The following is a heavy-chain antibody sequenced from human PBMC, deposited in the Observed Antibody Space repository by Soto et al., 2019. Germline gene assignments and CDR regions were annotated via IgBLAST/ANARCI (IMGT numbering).Heavy chain of an antibody. CDR2: VLHGIGD. V-gene: IGHV4-4*02. CDR3: ARIPYGYYAIDV. J-gene: IGHJ6*02. CDR1: GVSVSSAFW. Sequence: QVQLQESGPGLVKPSGTLSLTCTVSGVSVSSAFWWTWVRQPPGQGLEWIGEVLHGIGDNQNPSLNRRVTMSVDSSKNQFSLELRSVTAADTAVYYCARIPYGYYAIDVWGQGTTVTVSS. D-gene: IGHD4-17*01.